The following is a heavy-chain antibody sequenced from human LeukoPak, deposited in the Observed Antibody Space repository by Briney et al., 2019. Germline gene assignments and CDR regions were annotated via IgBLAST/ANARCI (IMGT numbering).Heavy chain of an antibody. Sequence: ASVKVSCKASGYTFTGYYIHWVRQAPGQGLEWMGWINPNSGGTNYAQKFQGRVTMTRDTSISTAYMELSRLRSDDTAVYYCARPADYDSSGYSFDPWGQGTLVTVSS. CDR2: INPNSGGT. V-gene: IGHV1-2*02. CDR1: GYTFTGYY. D-gene: IGHD3-22*01. J-gene: IGHJ5*02. CDR3: ARPADYDSSGYSFDP.